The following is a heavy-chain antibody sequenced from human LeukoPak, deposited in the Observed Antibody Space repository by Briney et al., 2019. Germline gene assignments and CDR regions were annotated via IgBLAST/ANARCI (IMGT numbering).Heavy chain of an antibody. CDR3: ASRGSGCYSHY. CDR1: GGSFSGYY. J-gene: IGHJ4*02. CDR2: INHSGST. D-gene: IGHD6-19*01. Sequence: PSETLSLTCAVYGGSFSGYYWSWIRQPPGKGLEWIGEINHSGSTNYNPSLKSRVTISVDTSKNQPSLKRSAVTAADTAVYYWASRGSGCYSHYWGQGTLVTVSS. V-gene: IGHV4-34*01.